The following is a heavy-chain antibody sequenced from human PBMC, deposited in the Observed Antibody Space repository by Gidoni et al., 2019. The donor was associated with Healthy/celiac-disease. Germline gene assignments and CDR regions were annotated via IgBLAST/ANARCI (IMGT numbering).Heavy chain of an antibody. D-gene: IGHD3-9*01. CDR3: ARSYDILTGYYIDY. CDR1: GFTVSSNY. Sequence: EVQLVESGGGLVQPGGSLRLSCAASGFTVSSNYMSWVRQAPGKGLEWVSVIYSGGSTYYADSVKGRFTISRDNSKNTLYLQMNSLRAEDTAVYYCARSYDILTGYYIDYWGQGTLVTVSS. J-gene: IGHJ4*02. CDR2: IYSGGST. V-gene: IGHV3-66*01.